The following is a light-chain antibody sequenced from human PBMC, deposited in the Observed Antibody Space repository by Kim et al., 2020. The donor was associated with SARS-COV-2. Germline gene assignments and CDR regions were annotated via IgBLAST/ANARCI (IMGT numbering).Light chain of an antibody. CDR2: SVS. CDR3: QQYGIAPPYT. Sequence: ENVLTQSPGTLSLSPGERATLSCRTSQSVCSHCLAWYQQKPGQAPSHLIYSVSNRATGIPDRFSGSGSGTDFTLTISRLEPEDFSVYYCQQYGIAPPYTFGQGTKLEI. CDR1: QSVCSHC. J-gene: IGKJ2*01. V-gene: IGKV3-20*01.